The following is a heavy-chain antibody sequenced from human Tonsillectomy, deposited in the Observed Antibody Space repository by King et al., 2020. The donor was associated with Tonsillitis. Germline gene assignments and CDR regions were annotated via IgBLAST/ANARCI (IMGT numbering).Heavy chain of an antibody. V-gene: IGHV4-59*08. CDR3: ARHRTQDYGGSRDAFDI. CDR2: IYYSGST. J-gene: IGHJ3*02. Sequence: VQLQESGPGLVKPSETLSLTCTVSGGSISSYYWSWIRQPPGKGLEWIGYIYYSGSTNYNPSLKSRVTISVDTSKNQFSLKLSSVTAADTAVYYCARHRTQDYGGSRDAFDIWGQGTMVTVSS. CDR1: GGSISSYY. D-gene: IGHD4-23*01.